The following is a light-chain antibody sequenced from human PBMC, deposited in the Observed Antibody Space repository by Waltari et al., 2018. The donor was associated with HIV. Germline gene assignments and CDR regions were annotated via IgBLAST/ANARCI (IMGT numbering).Light chain of an antibody. Sequence: QSALTQPPSASGFPGQSVTISCTGTSSDVGGYNYVSWYQQHPGKAPKLMIYEVNKRPSGVPDRFFASKSGNTASLTISGLQAEDEADYYCSSYTSSSTYVFGTGTKVTVL. CDR2: EVN. V-gene: IGLV2-8*01. CDR1: SSDVGGYNY. CDR3: SSYTSSSTYV. J-gene: IGLJ1*01.